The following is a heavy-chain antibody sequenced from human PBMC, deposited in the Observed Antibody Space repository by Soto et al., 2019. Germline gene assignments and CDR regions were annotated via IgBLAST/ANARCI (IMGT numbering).Heavy chain of an antibody. CDR2: IYYSGNT. CDR3: ASGRPRDGYKSGHRDVDI. CDR1: GGSIDNYS. Sequence: WRTMYLTFRVYGGSIDNYSWRWIGQPPGKGLEWIGHIYYSGNTNYNPSFKSRVTISVDTSKTHFSLKVNSVTAADTAVYYCASGRPRDGYKSGHRDVDIWGQGTTVT. D-gene: IGHD5-12*01. J-gene: IGHJ3*02. V-gene: IGHV4-59*01.